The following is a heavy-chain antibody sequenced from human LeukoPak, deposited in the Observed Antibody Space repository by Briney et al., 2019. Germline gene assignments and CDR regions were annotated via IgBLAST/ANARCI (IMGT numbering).Heavy chain of an antibody. CDR1: GFTFSNYG. CDR3: ATTASRGPQSAEYFQY. V-gene: IGHV3-33*01. Sequence: GGSLRLSCAASGFTFSNYGMHWVRQAPGKGLEWVAVIWYDGSNKYCSDSVKGRFTISRDNSKDTLYPQMNSLRVEDTAVYYCATTASRGPQSAEYFQYWGQGTLVTVSS. CDR2: IWYDGSNK. J-gene: IGHJ1*01.